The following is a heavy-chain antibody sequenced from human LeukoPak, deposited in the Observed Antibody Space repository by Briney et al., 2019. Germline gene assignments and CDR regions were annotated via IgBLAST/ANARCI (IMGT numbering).Heavy chain of an antibody. CDR1: GFTFSSYE. Sequence: GGSPRLSCAASGFTFSSYEMNWVRQAPGKGLEWVSYISSSGSTIYYADSVKGRFTISRDNAKNSLYLQMNSRRAEDTAVYYCARPKGPHAFDIWGQGTMVTVSS. V-gene: IGHV3-48*03. CDR2: ISSSGSTI. J-gene: IGHJ3*02. CDR3: ARPKGPHAFDI.